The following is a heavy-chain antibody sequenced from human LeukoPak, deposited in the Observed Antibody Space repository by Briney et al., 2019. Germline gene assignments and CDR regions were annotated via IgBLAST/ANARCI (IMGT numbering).Heavy chain of an antibody. Sequence: ASVKVSCKASGYTFIGYYMHWVRQAPGQGLEWMGWINPNSGVTNYAQKFQGRVTLTRDTSITTAYMELSRLNSDDTAVYYCARDVSRSRDYWGQGTLVTVSS. CDR1: GYTFIGYY. J-gene: IGHJ4*02. CDR2: INPNSGVT. D-gene: IGHD5/OR15-5a*01. CDR3: ARDVSRSRDY. V-gene: IGHV1-2*02.